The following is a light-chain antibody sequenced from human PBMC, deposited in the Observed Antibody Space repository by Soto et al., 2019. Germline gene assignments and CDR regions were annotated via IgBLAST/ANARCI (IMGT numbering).Light chain of an antibody. CDR1: QSVSYNC. V-gene: IGKV3-20*01. J-gene: IGKJ1*01. CDR3: QQYGSSPQT. CDR2: GAS. Sequence: EIVLTQSPGTLSFSPGERATLTCRASQSVSYNCLAWYQQKPGQAPRLLIYGASSRATGIPDRFSGSGSGTDFTLTISRLEPEDFAVYYCQQYGSSPQTFGQGTKVEIK.